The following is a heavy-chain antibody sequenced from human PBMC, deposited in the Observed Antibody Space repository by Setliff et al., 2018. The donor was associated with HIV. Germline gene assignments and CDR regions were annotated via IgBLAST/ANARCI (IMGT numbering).Heavy chain of an antibody. D-gene: IGHD5-18*01. CDR3: ARGGYSYGFGRHRAYFQY. V-gene: IGHV4-34*01. CDR1: GGSFSAYY. J-gene: IGHJ1*01. CDR2: INHSGGT. Sequence: PSETLSLTCAAYGGSFSAYYWSWIRQTPGKGLEWIGEINHSGGTNYNPSLKSRVTMSVDTSKNQFSLKLSSVTAADTAVFYCARGGYSYGFGRHRAYFQYWGQGTQVTVSS.